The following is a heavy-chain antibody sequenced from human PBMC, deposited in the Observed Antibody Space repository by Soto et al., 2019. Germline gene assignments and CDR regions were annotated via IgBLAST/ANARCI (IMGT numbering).Heavy chain of an antibody. CDR1: GVTFSSET. CDR3: ATELGENPASPFDA. CDR2: IIPLFGTA. V-gene: IGHV1-69*01. J-gene: IGHJ4*02. Sequence: QVQLVQSGADVTKPGSSVKVSCQASGVTFSSETLGWVRQAPGQGLEWVGGIIPLFGTASYAQKFQGRVTITADESTSTVYMALSSLRSDDTDVYLCATELGENPASPFDAWGQGTLVTVSS. D-gene: IGHD3-10*01.